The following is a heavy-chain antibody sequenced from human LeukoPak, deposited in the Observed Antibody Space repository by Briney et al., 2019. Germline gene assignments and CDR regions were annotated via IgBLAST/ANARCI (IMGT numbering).Heavy chain of an antibody. J-gene: IGHJ4*02. V-gene: IGHV4-34*01. CDR2: VNHSGST. Sequence: PSETLSLTCAVYGESFSGHYWSWIRQPPGRGLEWIGEVNHSGSTNYNPSLKSRVTISMDTSKRQFSLKVNSVTAADTAVYFCARGHNSSGWTHFDFWGQGTLVTVFS. D-gene: IGHD6-19*01. CDR3: ARGHNSSGWTHFDF. CDR1: GESFSGHY.